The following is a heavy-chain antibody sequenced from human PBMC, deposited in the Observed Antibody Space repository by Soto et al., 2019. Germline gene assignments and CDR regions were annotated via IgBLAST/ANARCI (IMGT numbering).Heavy chain of an antibody. V-gene: IGHV3-48*01. J-gene: IGHJ3*02. D-gene: IGHD3-16*01. CDR1: GFTFSSYS. CDR2: ISSSSSTI. CDR3: ASSLLRAFDI. Sequence: EVQLVESGGGLVQPGGSLRLSCAASGFTFSSYSMNWVRQAPGKGLEWVSYISSSSSTIYYADSVKGRFTISRDNAKNSLYLQMNSLRAEDTAGYYCASSLLRAFDIWGQGTMVTVSS.